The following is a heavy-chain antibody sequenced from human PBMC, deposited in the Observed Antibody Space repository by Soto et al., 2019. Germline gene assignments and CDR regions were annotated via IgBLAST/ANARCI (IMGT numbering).Heavy chain of an antibody. D-gene: IGHD6-13*01. CDR2: IIPIFGTT. Sequence: QVQLVQSAAEVKKPGSSVKVSCKASGDTFSRYGISWVRQAPVQGLEWMGGIIPIFGTTNSAQKFQGRVTITADESTSTAYMELRSLRSEDTAVYYCARDEIAAFSRIYVDYWGQGTLVTVSS. CDR1: GDTFSRYG. V-gene: IGHV1-69*01. CDR3: ARDEIAAFSRIYVDY. J-gene: IGHJ4*02.